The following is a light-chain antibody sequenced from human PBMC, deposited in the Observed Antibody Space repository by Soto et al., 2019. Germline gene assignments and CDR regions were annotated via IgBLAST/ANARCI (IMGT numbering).Light chain of an antibody. Sequence: IALTQSPGTLSLSPGGRATLSCRDSKSISSIDLAWYLQKPGKAPRLLMYGASSRATGIPDRFSGSGSGTDFTLTIGRLEPEDVAIYYCQQYGTSQCTFGQGTKLEIK. CDR2: GAS. J-gene: IGKJ2*02. CDR1: KSISSID. V-gene: IGKV3-20*01. CDR3: QQYGTSQCT.